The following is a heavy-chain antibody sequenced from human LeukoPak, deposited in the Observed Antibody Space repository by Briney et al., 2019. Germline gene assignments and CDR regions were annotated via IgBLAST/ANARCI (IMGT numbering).Heavy chain of an antibody. Sequence: ASVTVSFKASGYTFTIYGISWVRQAPGQGLEWMGWISAYNGNRNYAQKLQGRVTMTTDTSTSTAYMELRSLRSDDTAVYYCARFLTGPLTYYYDSSGYYYADYWGQGTLVTVSS. CDR1: GYTFTIYG. CDR3: ARFLTGPLTYYYDSSGYYYADY. V-gene: IGHV1-18*01. J-gene: IGHJ4*02. D-gene: IGHD3-22*01. CDR2: ISAYNGNR.